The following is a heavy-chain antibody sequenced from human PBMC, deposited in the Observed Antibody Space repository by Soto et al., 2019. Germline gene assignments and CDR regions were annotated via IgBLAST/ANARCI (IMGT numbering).Heavy chain of an antibody. CDR2: ISGSGGST. D-gene: IGHD6-19*01. Sequence: EVQLLESGGGLVQPGGSLRLSCAASGFTFSSYAMNWVRQAPGKGLEWVSVISGSGGSTYYADSVKGRFTISRDNSKNTRYLQMNSLRVEDTAVYYCASRSSGWYFDYWGQGTLVTVSS. CDR1: GFTFSSYA. J-gene: IGHJ4*02. CDR3: ASRSSGWYFDY. V-gene: IGHV3-23*01.